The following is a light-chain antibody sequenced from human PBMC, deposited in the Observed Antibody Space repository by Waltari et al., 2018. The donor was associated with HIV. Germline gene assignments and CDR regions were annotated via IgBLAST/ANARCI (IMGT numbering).Light chain of an antibody. CDR2: RNN. CDR1: SSNIGSNY. Sequence: QSVLTQPPSASGTPGQRVTISCSGSSSNIGSNYVYWYQQPPGTAPKLLIYRNNQPPIGAPDRFSASKSGASAALAIIGLRSEDETNYYCAAWDDSLSGLVFGGGTKLTVL. CDR3: AAWDDSLSGLV. J-gene: IGLJ3*02. V-gene: IGLV1-47*01.